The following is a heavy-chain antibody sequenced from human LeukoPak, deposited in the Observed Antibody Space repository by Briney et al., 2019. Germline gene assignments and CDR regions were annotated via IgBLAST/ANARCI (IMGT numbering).Heavy chain of an antibody. V-gene: IGHV3-7*05. CDR2: LKQDGSEK. CDR3: ARDQRYCSSSSCPWEPFDY. CDR1: GFTFSSYW. J-gene: IGHJ4*02. D-gene: IGHD2-2*01. Sequence: GGSLRLSCAASGFTFSSYWMSWVRQAPGKGLEWVANLKQDGSEKYYVDSVKGRFTISRDNAKNSLYLQMNSLRAEDTAVYYCARDQRYCSSSSCPWEPFDYWGQGTLVTVSS.